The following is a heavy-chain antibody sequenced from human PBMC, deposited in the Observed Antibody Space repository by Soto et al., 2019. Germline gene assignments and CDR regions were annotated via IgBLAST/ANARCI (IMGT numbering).Heavy chain of an antibody. CDR2: ISGSDGST. J-gene: IGHJ4*02. D-gene: IGHD3-22*01. CDR1: GFTFSSYA. V-gene: IGHV3-23*01. Sequence: GGSLRLSCAASGFTFSSYAMSWVRQAPGKGLEWVSAISGSDGSTYYADSEKGRFTISRDNSKNTLYLQMNSLRAEDTAVYYCAKSPRGYYDSSGYTDYWGQGTLVTVSS. CDR3: AKSPRGYYDSSGYTDY.